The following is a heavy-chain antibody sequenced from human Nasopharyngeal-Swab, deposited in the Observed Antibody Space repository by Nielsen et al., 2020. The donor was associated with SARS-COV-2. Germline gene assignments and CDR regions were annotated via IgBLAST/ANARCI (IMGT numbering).Heavy chain of an antibody. CDR2: IYYSGST. J-gene: IGHJ5*02. D-gene: IGHD3-3*01. Sequence: WIRQPPGKGLEWIGYIYYSGSTYYNPSLKSRVTISVDTSKNQFSLKLSSVTAADTAVYYCARAAVRITIFGVVKDWFDPWGQETLVTVSS. CDR3: ARAAVRITIFGVVKDWFDP. V-gene: IGHV4-30-4*01.